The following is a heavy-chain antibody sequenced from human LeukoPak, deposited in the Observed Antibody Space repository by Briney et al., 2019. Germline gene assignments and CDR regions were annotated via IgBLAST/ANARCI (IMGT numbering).Heavy chain of an antibody. CDR3: XXXXLQKIDY. J-gene: IGHJ4*02. D-gene: IGHD5-12*01. V-gene: IGHV4-34*01. CDR1: GGSFSGYY. Sequence: KPSETLSLTCAVYGGSFSGYYWSWIRQPPGKGLEGIGEINHSGSTNYNPSLKSRVTISVDTSKNQFSLKLSSVTAADTALYYCXXXXLQKIDYWGQGTXXT. CDR2: INHSGST.